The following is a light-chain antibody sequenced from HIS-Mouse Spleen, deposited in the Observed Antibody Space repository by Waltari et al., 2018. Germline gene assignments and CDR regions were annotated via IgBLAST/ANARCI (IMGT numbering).Light chain of an antibody. V-gene: IGLV2-23*01. CDR3: CSYAGSKV. J-gene: IGLJ2*01. CDR1: SSDVGSYNL. CDR2: EGS. Sequence: QSALTQPASVSGSPGQSITISCTGTSSDVGSYNLVSWYQQHPGKAPQLMIYEGSKRPSGVSNRFSGSKSGNTASLTISGLQAEDEADYYCCSYAGSKVFGGGTKLTVL.